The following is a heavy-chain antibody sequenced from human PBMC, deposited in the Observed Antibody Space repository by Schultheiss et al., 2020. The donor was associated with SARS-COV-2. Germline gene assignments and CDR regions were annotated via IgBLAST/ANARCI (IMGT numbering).Heavy chain of an antibody. D-gene: IGHD3-3*01. CDR1: GGSFSDYY. CDR3: ARWGYYDFWSGYSNNYYYGMDV. CDR2: ISYSGST. V-gene: IGHV4-59*08. Sequence: SETLSLTCAVYGGSFSDYYWSWVRQPPGKGLEWIGYISYSGSTNYNPSLKSRVTISLDTSNNQLSLILSSVTAADTAVYYCARWGYYDFWSGYSNNYYYGMDVWGQGTTVTVSS. J-gene: IGHJ6*02.